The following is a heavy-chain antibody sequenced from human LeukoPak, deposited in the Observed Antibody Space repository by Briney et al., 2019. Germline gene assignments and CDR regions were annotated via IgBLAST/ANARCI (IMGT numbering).Heavy chain of an antibody. V-gene: IGHV4-38-2*01. CDR2: IYHSGST. D-gene: IGHD3-3*01. CDR1: GYSIRSGYY. CDR3: ARSITMFGVVWDAFDI. J-gene: IGHJ3*02. Sequence: KPSETLSLTCAVSGYSIRSGYYWGWIRQPPGKGLEWIGSIYHSGSTYYNPSLKSRVTISVDTSKNQFSLKLSSVTAADTAVYYCARSITMFGVVWDAFDIWGQGTMVTVSS.